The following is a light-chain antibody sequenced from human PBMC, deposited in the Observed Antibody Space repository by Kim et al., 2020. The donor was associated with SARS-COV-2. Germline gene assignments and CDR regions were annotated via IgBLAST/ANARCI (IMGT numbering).Light chain of an antibody. CDR1: SSVIGDYNY. J-gene: IGLJ3*02. CDR2: DVN. V-gene: IGLV2-14*03. CDR3: SSYTSSTTWV. Sequence: GQPMTISTTGTSSVIGDYNYVSWYQPCPGKAPKLLIYDVNKRPSGVSIRFSGSKSGNTASLTISRLRAEDEADYYCSSYTSSTTWVFGGGTQLTVL.